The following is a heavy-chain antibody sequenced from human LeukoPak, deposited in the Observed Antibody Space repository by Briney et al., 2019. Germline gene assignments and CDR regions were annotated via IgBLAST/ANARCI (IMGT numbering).Heavy chain of an antibody. CDR1: GGSFSGYY. V-gene: IGHV4-34*01. D-gene: IGHD3-10*01. CDR3: ARGADLWFGELYGY. Sequence: SETLSLTCAVYGGSFSGYYWSWIRRPPGKGLEWIGEINHSGSTNYNPSLKSRVTISVDTSKNQFSLKLSSVTAADTAVYYCARGADLWFGELYGYWGQGTLVTVSS. J-gene: IGHJ4*02. CDR2: INHSGST.